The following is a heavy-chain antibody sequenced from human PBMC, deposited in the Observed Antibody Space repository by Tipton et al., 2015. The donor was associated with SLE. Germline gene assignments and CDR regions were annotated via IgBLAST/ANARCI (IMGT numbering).Heavy chain of an antibody. Sequence: TLSLTCTVSGGAISSGGYYWSWIRQPPGEGLEWVGRIFTSGRTVHNPSLKSRVTISMDLSNNQFSVNLSSVTASDTAVYYCAKTLAGATPGRYQSYWYFDLWGRGLRVIVSS. CDR1: GGAISSGGYY. V-gene: IGHV4-61*02. D-gene: IGHD1-1*01. J-gene: IGHJ2*01. CDR2: IFTSGRT. CDR3: AKTLAGATPGRYQSYWYFDL.